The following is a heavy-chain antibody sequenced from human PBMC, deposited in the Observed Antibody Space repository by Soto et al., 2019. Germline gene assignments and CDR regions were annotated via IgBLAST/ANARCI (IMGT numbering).Heavy chain of an antibody. J-gene: IGHJ4*02. V-gene: IGHV4-30-4*01. CDR1: GGSISSGDYY. CDR2: IYYSGST. CDR3: ARGDYYGSGSYYYFDY. D-gene: IGHD3-10*01. Sequence: SETLSLTCTVSGGSISSGDYYWSWIRQPPGKGLEWIGYIYYSGSTYYNPSLKSRVTISVDTSKNQFSLKLSSVTAADTAVYYCARGDYYGSGSYYYFDYWGQGTLVTVSS.